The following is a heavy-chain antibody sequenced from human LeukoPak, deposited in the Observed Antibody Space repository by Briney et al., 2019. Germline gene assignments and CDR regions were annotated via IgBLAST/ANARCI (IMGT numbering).Heavy chain of an antibody. CDR2: INHSGST. Sequence: SETLSLTCAVYGGSFSGYYWSWIRQPPGKGLEWIGEINHSGSTNYNPSLKSRATISVDTSKNQFSLKLSSVTAADTAVYYCAGTIAATHGGAFDIWGQGTMVTVSS. CDR1: GGSFSGYY. D-gene: IGHD6-25*01. V-gene: IGHV4-34*01. CDR3: AGTIAATHGGAFDI. J-gene: IGHJ3*02.